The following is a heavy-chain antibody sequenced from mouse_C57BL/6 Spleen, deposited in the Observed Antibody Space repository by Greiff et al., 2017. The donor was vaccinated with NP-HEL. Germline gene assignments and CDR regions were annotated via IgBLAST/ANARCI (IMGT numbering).Heavy chain of an antibody. CDR3: TRSNDRLYAMDY. CDR2: IDPETGGT. J-gene: IGHJ4*01. CDR1: GYTFTDYE. V-gene: IGHV1-15*01. Sequence: QVQLQQSGAELVRPGASVTLSCKASGYTFTDYEMHWVKQTPVHGLEWIGAIDPETGGTAYNQKFKGKAILTADKSSSTAYMELRSLTSEDSAVYYCTRSNDRLYAMDYWGQGTSVTVSS.